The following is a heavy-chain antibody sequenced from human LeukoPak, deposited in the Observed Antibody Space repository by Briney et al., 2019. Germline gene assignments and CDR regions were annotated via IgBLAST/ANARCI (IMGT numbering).Heavy chain of an antibody. D-gene: IGHD6-13*01. Sequence: PGGSLRLSCAASGFTFDSYSMNWVRQAPGKGLEWVASIVSTSGYIYYPDSVKGRFTISRDNAKNSLYLQMNSLRAEDTAVYYCARDGIAAADAYYYYYYMDVWGKGTTVTVSS. V-gene: IGHV3-21*06. CDR3: ARDGIAAADAYYYYYYMDV. CDR1: GFTFDSYS. CDR2: IVSTSGYI. J-gene: IGHJ6*03.